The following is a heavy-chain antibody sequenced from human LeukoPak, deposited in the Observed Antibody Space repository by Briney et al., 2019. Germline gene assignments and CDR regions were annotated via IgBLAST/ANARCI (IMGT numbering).Heavy chain of an antibody. CDR2: ISSSSSYI. V-gene: IGHV3-21*01. Sequence: PGGSLRLSCAASGFTFSSYSMNWVRQAPGKGLEWVSSISSSSSYIYYADSVKGRFTISRDNAKNSLYLQMNSLRAEDTAVYYCARDEGSSSPHFDYWGQGTLVTVSS. D-gene: IGHD6-13*01. CDR1: GFTFSSYS. J-gene: IGHJ4*02. CDR3: ARDEGSSSPHFDY.